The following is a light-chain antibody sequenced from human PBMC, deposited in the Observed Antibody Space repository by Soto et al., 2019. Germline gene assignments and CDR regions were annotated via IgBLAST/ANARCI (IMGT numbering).Light chain of an antibody. J-gene: IGLJ2*01. CDR2: EVS. Sequence: QSALTQSASVSGSPGQSITISGTGTSSDIGGYNYVSWYQQHPDKAPKLMIFEVSNRPSGVSNRFSGSKSGNTASLTISGLLPEDEADYYSSSYTTSSTVAFGGGTKLTVL. CDR3: SSYTTSSTVA. CDR1: SSDIGGYNY. V-gene: IGLV2-14*01.